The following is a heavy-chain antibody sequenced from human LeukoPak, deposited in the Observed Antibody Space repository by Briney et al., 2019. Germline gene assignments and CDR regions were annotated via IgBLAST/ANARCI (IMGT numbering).Heavy chain of an antibody. Sequence: PGGSLRLSCAASGFTFSSYWMSWVRQAPGKGLEWVANMNQDGSEKYYVDSVKGRFTISRDNAKNSLFLQMNSLRVEDTAVYYCARGPDYTIAVADYWGQGTLVTVSS. CDR1: GFTFSSYW. V-gene: IGHV3-7*01. CDR3: ARGPDYTIAVADY. CDR2: MNQDGSEK. J-gene: IGHJ4*02. D-gene: IGHD6-19*01.